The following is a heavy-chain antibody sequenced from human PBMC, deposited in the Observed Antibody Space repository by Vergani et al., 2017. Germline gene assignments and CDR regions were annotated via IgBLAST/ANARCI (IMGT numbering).Heavy chain of an antibody. CDR1: GYTFTDYY. J-gene: IGHJ4*02. CDR2: FDPEDGET. Sequence: EVQLVQSGAEVKKPGATVKISCKVSGYTFTDYYMHWVQQAPGKGLEWMGGFDPEDGETIYAQKFQGRVTITADESTSTAYMELSRLRSEDTDVYYCATATEYSSSFLRYLECYFDYWGQGTLVTVSS. CDR3: ATATEYSSSFLRYLECYFDY. D-gene: IGHD6-6*01. V-gene: IGHV1-69-2*01.